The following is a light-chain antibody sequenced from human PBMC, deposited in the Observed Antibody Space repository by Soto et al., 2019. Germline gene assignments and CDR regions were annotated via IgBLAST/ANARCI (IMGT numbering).Light chain of an antibody. CDR2: EDR. Sequence: NFMLTQPHSVSESPGKTVTISCTRSSGSIGNNYVQWYQQRPGSAPTTVIYEDRQRPSGVPDRFSGSIDSSSNSASLTVSGLKTEDEADYYCSSYTSSSTYVFGVGTKVTVL. CDR1: SGSIGNNY. V-gene: IGLV6-57*04. CDR3: SSYTSSSTYV. J-gene: IGLJ1*01.